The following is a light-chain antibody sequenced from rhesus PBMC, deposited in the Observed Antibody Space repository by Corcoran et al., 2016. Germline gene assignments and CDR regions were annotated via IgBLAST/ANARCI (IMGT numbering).Light chain of an antibody. V-gene: IGKV1-28*02. CDR1: QGIRSY. CDR3: LQHNSYPYS. J-gene: IGKJ2*01. Sequence: DIQMTQSPSSLSASVGDTVTITCRASQGIRSYLNWFQQKPGKAPKLLIYDASRLESGVPTRFSGIGSGTDFTLTISSLQPEDFATYYCLQHNSYPYSFGQWTKVEIK. CDR2: DAS.